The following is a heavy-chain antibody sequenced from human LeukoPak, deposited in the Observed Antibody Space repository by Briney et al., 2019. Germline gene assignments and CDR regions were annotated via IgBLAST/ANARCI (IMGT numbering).Heavy chain of an antibody. J-gene: IGHJ4*02. CDR2: INPNSGGT. V-gene: IGHV1-2*02. D-gene: IGHD2-2*01. CDR3: ARRRIDCSTTNCYVDY. CDR1: GYTFTGYY. Sequence: ASVTVSCKASGYTFTGYYIHWVRQAPGQGLEWMGWINPNSGGTSFAQNFQGRVTMTRDTPISTAYMELSRLRSDDTAVYYCARRRIDCSTTNCYVDYWGQGTLVTVSS.